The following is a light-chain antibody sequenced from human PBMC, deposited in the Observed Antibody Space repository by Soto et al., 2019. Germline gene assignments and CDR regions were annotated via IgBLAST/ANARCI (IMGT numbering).Light chain of an antibody. CDR3: QQSYTFPET. J-gene: IGKJ1*01. Sequence: IQMTQSPSSLSASVGDRVTITCRASQDINNYLNWYQQQPGKGPRLLIYAASNLQRGVPSRFRGSGSGTDFTLTVSSLQHEDFATYYCQQSYTFPETFGQGTKVEIK. CDR2: AAS. V-gene: IGKV1-39*01. CDR1: QDINNY.